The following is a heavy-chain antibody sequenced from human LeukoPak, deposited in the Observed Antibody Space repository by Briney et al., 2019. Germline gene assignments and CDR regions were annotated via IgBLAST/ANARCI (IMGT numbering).Heavy chain of an antibody. V-gene: IGHV3-23*01. CDR1: GFTFSSYG. Sequence: GGSLRLSCAASGFTFSSYGMSWVRQAPGKGLEWVSAISGSGGSTYYADSVKGRFTISRDNSKNTLYLQMNSLRAEDTAVYYCARTIQLWDDFDYWGQGTLVTVSS. D-gene: IGHD5-18*01. CDR3: ARTIQLWDDFDY. CDR2: ISGSGGST. J-gene: IGHJ4*02.